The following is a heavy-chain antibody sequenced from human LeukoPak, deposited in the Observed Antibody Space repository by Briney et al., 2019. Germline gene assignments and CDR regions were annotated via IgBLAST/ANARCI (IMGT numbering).Heavy chain of an antibody. V-gene: IGHV3-33*06. CDR3: AKGRTYGSGSFYMDV. CDR1: GFTFSIYG. CDR2: IWYDGNTK. Sequence: GGSLRLSCAASGFTFSIYGMHWVRQAPGKGLEWVAVIWYDGNTKFYGDFVKGRFTISRDNSKNTVYLQMDSLRAEDTAVYYCAKGRTYGSGSFYMDVWGVGTTVTVSS. D-gene: IGHD3-10*01. J-gene: IGHJ6*03.